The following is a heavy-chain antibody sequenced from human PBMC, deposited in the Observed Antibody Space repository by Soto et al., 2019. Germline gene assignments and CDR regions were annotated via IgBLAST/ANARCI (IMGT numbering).Heavy chain of an antibody. Sequence: PGGSLRLSCAASGFTFSSYAMSWVRQAPGKGLEWVSGISGSGGSTYYADSVKGRFTISRDNSKNTLSLQMNSLRAEDTAIYYCAKDRKYTVYAFDIWGQGTMVTVSS. CDR3: AKDRKYTVYAFDI. CDR2: ISGSGGST. D-gene: IGHD4-17*01. CDR1: GFTFSSYA. J-gene: IGHJ3*02. V-gene: IGHV3-23*01.